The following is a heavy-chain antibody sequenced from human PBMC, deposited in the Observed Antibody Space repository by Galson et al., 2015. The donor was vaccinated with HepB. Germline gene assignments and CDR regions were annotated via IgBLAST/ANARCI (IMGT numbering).Heavy chain of an antibody. D-gene: IGHD3-10*01. J-gene: IGHJ6*04. Sequence: SVKVSCKASGYTFTSYAMNWLRQAPGQGLEWMGWINTNTGNPTYVQGLTGRFVFSLDTSVGTAYLQISSLKAEDTAVYYCARSPTGYLGLREYWGKGTTVTVSS. CDR3: ARSPTGYLGLREY. CDR1: GYTFTSYA. CDR2: INTNTGNP. V-gene: IGHV7-4-1*02.